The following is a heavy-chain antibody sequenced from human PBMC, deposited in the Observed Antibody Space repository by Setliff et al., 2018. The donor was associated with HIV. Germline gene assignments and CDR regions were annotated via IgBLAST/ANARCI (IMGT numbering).Heavy chain of an antibody. V-gene: IGHV4-34*01. CDR1: GGSFSEYY. J-gene: IGHJ6*03. D-gene: IGHD5-12*01. Sequence: PSETLSLTCAVYGGSFSEYYWSWIRQSPGKGLEWIGEINHSGSTHYNPPIKSRATISVDTSKNQFSLRLNSVTAADTAVYYCARGATLLPGYSDRWEYFYMDVWGKGTTVTVSS. CDR2: INHSGST. CDR3: ARGATLLPGYSDRWEYFYMDV.